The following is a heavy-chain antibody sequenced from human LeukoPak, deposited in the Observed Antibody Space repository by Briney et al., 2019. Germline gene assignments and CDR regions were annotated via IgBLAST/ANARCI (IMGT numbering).Heavy chain of an antibody. J-gene: IGHJ4*02. CDR3: AREWGRIAVAGGPGY. Sequence: PGGSLRLSCAASGFTFGSYGMSWVRQSPGKGLEWLALIWYEGQTKFYADSVKGRFTISRDNSGNTLFLHMTNLRVEDTAVYYCAREWGRIAVAGGPGYWGQGALVTVSS. D-gene: IGHD6-19*01. V-gene: IGHV3-33*08. CDR2: IWYEGQTK. CDR1: GFTFGSYG.